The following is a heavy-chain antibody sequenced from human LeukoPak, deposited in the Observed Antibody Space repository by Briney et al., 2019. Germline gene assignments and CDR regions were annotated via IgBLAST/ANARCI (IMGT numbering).Heavy chain of an antibody. D-gene: IGHD3-3*01. CDR2: IIPIFGTA. CDR1: GGTFSSYA. J-gene: IGHJ3*02. Sequence: ASVKVSCKASGGTFSSYAISWVRQAPGQGLEWMGGIIPIFGTANYAQKFQGRATITADESTSTAYMELSSLRSEDTAVYYCARDPTEYYDFWSGYAVSRDAFDIWGQGTMVTVSS. V-gene: IGHV1-69*13. CDR3: ARDPTEYYDFWSGYAVSRDAFDI.